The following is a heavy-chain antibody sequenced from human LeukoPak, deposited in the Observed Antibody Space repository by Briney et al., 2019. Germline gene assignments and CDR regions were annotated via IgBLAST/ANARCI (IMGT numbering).Heavy chain of an antibody. D-gene: IGHD2-15*01. V-gene: IGHV4-59*01. CDR3: ARDRGLAERWFDP. CDR1: GGSISSYY. Sequence: SETLSLTCTVSGGSISSYYWSWIRQPPGKGLEWIGYIYYSGGTNYNPSLKSRVTISVDTSKNQFSLKLSSVTAADTAVYYCARDRGLAERWFDPWGQGTLVTVSS. CDR2: IYYSGGT. J-gene: IGHJ5*02.